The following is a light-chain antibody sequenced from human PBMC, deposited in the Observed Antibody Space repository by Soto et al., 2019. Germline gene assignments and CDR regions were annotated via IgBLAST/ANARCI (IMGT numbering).Light chain of an antibody. CDR1: SSDVGDYHY. CDR2: DVS. CDR3: SSYTTSSTVL. V-gene: IGLV2-14*03. J-gene: IGLJ2*01. Sequence: QSAXTQPASVSGSPGQSITIPCTGTSSDVGDYHYVSWYQQHPGKAPKLMIYDVSYRPSGVSNRFAGSKSGDTASLTISGLQAEDEADYYCSSYTTSSTVLFGGGTKVTVL.